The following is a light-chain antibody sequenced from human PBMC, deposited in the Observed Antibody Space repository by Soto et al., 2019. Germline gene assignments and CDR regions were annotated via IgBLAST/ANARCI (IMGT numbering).Light chain of an antibody. CDR2: EVS. J-gene: IGLJ1*01. CDR3: TSYSTRHSYV. V-gene: IGLV2-14*01. Sequence: QSALTQPASVSGSPGQSITISCTGSSSDVGGYNFVSWYQQHPGKAPKLMIYEVSNRPSGVSNRFSGSKSGNTASLTISGLQAEYEADYYCTSYSTRHSYVFGAGTKVTVL. CDR1: SSDVGGYNF.